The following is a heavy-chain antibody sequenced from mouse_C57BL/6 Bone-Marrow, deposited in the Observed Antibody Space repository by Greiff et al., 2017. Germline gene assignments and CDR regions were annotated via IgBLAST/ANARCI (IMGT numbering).Heavy chain of an antibody. CDR3: ARGETLLSLGY. CDR1: GFNIKTTY. D-gene: IGHD2-1*01. CDR2: IDPAHGNT. J-gene: IGHJ2*01. Sequence: EVQLQQSVAELVRPGASVTLSCTASGFNIKTTYMHWVKQRPEQGLEWIGRIDPAHGNTKYAPTFQGKATITAETSSNTAYLQLSSLTSEDTAIYYCARGETLLSLGYGGQGTTLTVSS. V-gene: IGHV14-3*01.